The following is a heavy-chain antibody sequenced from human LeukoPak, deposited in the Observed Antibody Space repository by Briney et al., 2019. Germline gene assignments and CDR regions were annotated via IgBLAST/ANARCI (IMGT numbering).Heavy chain of an antibody. Sequence: PSETLSLTCAVYGGSFSGYYWSWIRQSPGKGLEWIGEINHSGSTNYNPSLKSRVTISVDTSKNQFSLKLSSVTAADTAVYYCARAEDRREDYGSGSYYFDYWGQGTLVTVSS. D-gene: IGHD3-10*01. CDR2: INHSGST. CDR1: GGSFSGYY. V-gene: IGHV4-34*01. CDR3: ARAEDRREDYGSGSYYFDY. J-gene: IGHJ4*02.